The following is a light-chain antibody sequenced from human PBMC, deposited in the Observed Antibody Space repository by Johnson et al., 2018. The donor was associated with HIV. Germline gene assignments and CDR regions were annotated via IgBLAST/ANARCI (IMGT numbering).Light chain of an antibody. Sequence: QSVLTQPPSVSAAPGQKVTISCSGSNSNIGNNYVSWYQHLPGTAPKLLTYDNNKRPSGIPDRFSGSKSGTSATLGITGLQTGDEAVYYCGTWDSSLSANVFGTGTKVTGL. J-gene: IGLJ1*01. CDR3: GTWDSSLSANV. V-gene: IGLV1-51*01. CDR2: DNN. CDR1: NSNIGNNY.